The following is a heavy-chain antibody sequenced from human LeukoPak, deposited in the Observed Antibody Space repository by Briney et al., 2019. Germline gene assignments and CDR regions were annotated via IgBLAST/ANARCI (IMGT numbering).Heavy chain of an antibody. V-gene: IGHV3-30*04. CDR2: ISYDGSNK. Sequence: GRSLRLPCAASGFTFSSYAMHWVRQAPGKGLEWVAVISYDGSNKYYADSVKGRFTISRDNSKNTLYLQMNSLRAEDTAVYYCAREVSSGWEYFDYWGQGTLVTVSS. J-gene: IGHJ4*02. CDR3: AREVSSGWEYFDY. D-gene: IGHD6-19*01. CDR1: GFTFSSYA.